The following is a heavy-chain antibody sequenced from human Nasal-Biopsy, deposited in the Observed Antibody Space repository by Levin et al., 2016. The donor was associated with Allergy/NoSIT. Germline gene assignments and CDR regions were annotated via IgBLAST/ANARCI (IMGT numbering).Heavy chain of an antibody. CDR2: LDRDGRGK. J-gene: IGHJ3*01. CDR1: GFTFSDFW. CDR3: AKDPAFGALNA. D-gene: IGHD3-16*01. V-gene: IGHV3-7*03. Sequence: GESLKISCVASGFTFSDFWMDLGPPDSQGKGLELVANLDRDGRGKFYVDSVRGRFTIARDNARNSLFLQMNSLRVEDTALYYCAKDPAFGALNAWGPGTMVTVSS.